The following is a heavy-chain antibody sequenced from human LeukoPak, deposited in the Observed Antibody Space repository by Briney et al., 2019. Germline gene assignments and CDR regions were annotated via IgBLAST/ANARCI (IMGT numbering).Heavy chain of an antibody. D-gene: IGHD2-21*01. CDR3: ARTLGAYCGGDCYYYGMDV. Sequence: GESLKISCKGSGYSFTSYWIGWVRQMPGKGLEWMGIIYPGDSDTRYSSSFQGQVTISADKSISTAYLQWSSLKASDTAMYYCARTLGAYCGGDCYYYGMDVWGQGTTVTVSS. J-gene: IGHJ6*02. CDR1: GYSFTSYW. V-gene: IGHV5-51*01. CDR2: IYPGDSDT.